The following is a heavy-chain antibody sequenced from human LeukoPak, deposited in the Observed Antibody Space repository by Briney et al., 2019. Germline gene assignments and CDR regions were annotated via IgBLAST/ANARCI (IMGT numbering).Heavy chain of an antibody. V-gene: IGHV4-4*02. J-gene: IGHJ4*02. D-gene: IGHD1-1*01. Sequence: SETLSLTCAVSGGSISSSNWWSWVRQPPGQGLEWIGEIYHSGSTNYNPSLKSRVTISVDKSRNHFSLNLSSVTAADTAVYYCARVNINNWHSCDYWGQGTLVTVSS. CDR2: IYHSGST. CDR1: GGSISSSNW. CDR3: ARVNINNWHSCDY.